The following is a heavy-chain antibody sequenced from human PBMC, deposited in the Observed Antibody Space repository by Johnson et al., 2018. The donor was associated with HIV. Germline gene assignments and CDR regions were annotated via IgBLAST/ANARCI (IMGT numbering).Heavy chain of an antibody. Sequence: VQLVESGGGLVQPGGSLRLSCAASGFTFSRYWMSWVRQAPGKGLEWVANIKQDGSEKNYVDSVQGRFTISRDNVKNSLYLHMNSLRADDTGLYYCVRGGMYRRDDAFDIWGQGTMVTVSS. J-gene: IGHJ3*02. CDR3: VRGGMYRRDDAFDI. CDR1: GFTFSRYW. V-gene: IGHV3-7*03. D-gene: IGHD1-14*01. CDR2: IKQDGSEK.